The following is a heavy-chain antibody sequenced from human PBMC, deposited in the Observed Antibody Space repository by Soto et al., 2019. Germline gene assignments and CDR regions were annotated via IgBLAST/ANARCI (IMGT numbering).Heavy chain of an antibody. CDR2: INPSGGST. J-gene: IGHJ5*02. CDR3: ARTLYLGYMYLKWFDP. V-gene: IGHV1-46*01. Sequence: ASVKVSCKASGYTFTGYYMHWVRQAPGQGLEWMGIINPSGGSTSYAQKFQGRVTMTRDTSTSTVYMELSSLRSEDTAVYYCARTLYLGYMYLKWFDPWREGTLVTVSS. D-gene: IGHD5-18*01. CDR1: GYTFTGYY.